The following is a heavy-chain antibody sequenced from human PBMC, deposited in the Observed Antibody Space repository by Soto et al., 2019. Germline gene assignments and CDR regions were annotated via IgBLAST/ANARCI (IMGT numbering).Heavy chain of an antibody. Sequence: EVQLVESGGGLVQPGRSLRLSCAASGFTFDDHAMHWVRQVPGKGLEWVSAVSWNSANIGYADSVKGRFTISRDNAKSPLYLKRNSVRPEDPALFFCGRDFRGGEHPFYKNMAVGGQGTTVPVPS. CDR3: GRDFRGGEHPFYKNMAV. D-gene: IGHD3-10*01. J-gene: IGHJ6*02. CDR1: GFTFDDHA. V-gene: IGHV3-9*01. CDR2: VSWNSANI.